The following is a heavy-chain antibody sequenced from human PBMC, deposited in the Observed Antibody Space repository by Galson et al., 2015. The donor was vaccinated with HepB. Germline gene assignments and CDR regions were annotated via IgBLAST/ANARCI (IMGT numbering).Heavy chain of an antibody. CDR2: TFFRSRWFN. CDR1: GDSVANNSAA. CDR3: ARGREHYDDGRGRVNRGYYYYGMAV. D-gene: IGHD3-22*01. J-gene: IGHJ6*02. V-gene: IGHV6-1*01. Sequence: CAISGDSVANNSAAWNWLRQSPSGGLEWLGRTFFRSRWFNHYAVSVKSRIMIKADTSNNEFSLQLNSVTPEDTAVYYCARGREHYDDGRGRVNRGYYYYGMAVWGQGTTVTVSS.